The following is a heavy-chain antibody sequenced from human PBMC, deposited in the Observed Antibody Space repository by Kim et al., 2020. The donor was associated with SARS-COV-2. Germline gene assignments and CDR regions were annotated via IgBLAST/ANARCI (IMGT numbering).Heavy chain of an antibody. CDR2: GST. CDR3: ARDLERLDY. Sequence: GSTSYAQSFQGRVTMTSDTSTTTVYMELTSLTSDDTAMYYCARDLERLDYWGQGTLVTVSS. J-gene: IGHJ4*02. V-gene: IGHV1-46*01. D-gene: IGHD3-3*01.